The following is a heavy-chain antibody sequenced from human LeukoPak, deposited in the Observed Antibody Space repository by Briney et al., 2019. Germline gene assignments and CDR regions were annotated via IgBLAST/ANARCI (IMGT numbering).Heavy chain of an antibody. CDR2: INPSGGST. CDR3: ARDPPTYYYDSSGYSPFDY. V-gene: IGHV1-46*01. CDR1: GYTFTSYY. Sequence: ASVKVSCKASGYTFTSYYMHWVRQAPGQGLEWMGIINPSGGSTSYAQKFQGRVTMTRDTSTSTVYMELSSLRSEDTAVYYCARDPPTYYYDSSGYSPFDYWGQGTLVTVSS. D-gene: IGHD3-22*01. J-gene: IGHJ4*02.